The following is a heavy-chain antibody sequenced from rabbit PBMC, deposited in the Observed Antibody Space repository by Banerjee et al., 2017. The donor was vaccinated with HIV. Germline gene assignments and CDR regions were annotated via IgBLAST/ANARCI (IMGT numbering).Heavy chain of an antibody. Sequence: QLVESGGGLVQPGGSLKLSCKASGFDFSSCYMTWVRQAPGKGLEWIGYIDPVFGSTYYASWVNGRFTISSHNAQNTVFLQMTSLTAADTATYFCSRGYASSSGYLRYFGLWGPGTLVTVS. J-gene: IGHJ4*01. CDR2: IDPVFGST. CDR3: SRGYASSSGYLRYFGL. D-gene: IGHD1-1*01. V-gene: IGHV1S7*01. CDR1: GFDFSSCY.